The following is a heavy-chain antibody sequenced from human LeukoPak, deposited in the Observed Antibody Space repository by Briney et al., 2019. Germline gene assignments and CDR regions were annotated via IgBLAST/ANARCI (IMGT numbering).Heavy chain of an antibody. D-gene: IGHD3-22*01. CDR2: IYYSGST. CDR3: ARQPTDSSGYNWFDP. V-gene: IGHV4-59*08. J-gene: IGHJ5*02. CDR1: GGSISSYY. Sequence: SETLSLTCTVSGGSISSYYWSWIRQPPGKGLEWIGVIYYSGSTNNNPSLKSRVTISVDTSKNQFSLKLSSVTAADTAVYYCARQPTDSSGYNWFDPWGQGTLVTVSS.